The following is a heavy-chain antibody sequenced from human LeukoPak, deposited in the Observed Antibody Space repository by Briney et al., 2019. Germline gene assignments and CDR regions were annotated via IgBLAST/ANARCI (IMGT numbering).Heavy chain of an antibody. D-gene: IGHD6-19*01. Sequence: SVKVSRKASGGTFSSYAISWVRQAPGQGLEWMGGIIPIFGTANYAQKFQGRVTMTRNTPISTAYMELSSLRSEDTAVYYCARSRSYSSNWFDPWGQGTLVTVSS. CDR3: ARSRSYSSNWFDP. CDR2: IIPIFGTA. V-gene: IGHV1-69*05. CDR1: GGTFSSYA. J-gene: IGHJ5*02.